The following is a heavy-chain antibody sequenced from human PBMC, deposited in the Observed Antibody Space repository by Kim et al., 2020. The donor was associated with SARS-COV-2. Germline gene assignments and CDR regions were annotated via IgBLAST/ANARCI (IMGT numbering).Heavy chain of an antibody. Sequence: TNYNPSLKSRVTISVDTSKNQVSLKLSSVTAADTAVYYCARGADPYYFDYWGQGTLVTVSS. CDR3: ARGADPYYFDY. J-gene: IGHJ4*02. D-gene: IGHD6-19*01. V-gene: IGHV4-59*09. CDR2: T.